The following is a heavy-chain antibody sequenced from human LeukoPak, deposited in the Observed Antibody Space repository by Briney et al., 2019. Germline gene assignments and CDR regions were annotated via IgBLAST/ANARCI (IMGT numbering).Heavy chain of an antibody. CDR3: VKGDNNILTGYYNSFEY. CDR2: ISGSGIST. Sequence: GGSLRLSCAASGFTFSSFAMSWVRQAPGKGLEWVSTISGSGISTYYADSVKGRFTISRDNSRNILYLQMNSLRAEDTALYYCVKGDNNILTGYYNSFEYWGQGTLVTVS. D-gene: IGHD3-9*01. J-gene: IGHJ4*02. V-gene: IGHV3-23*01. CDR1: GFTFSSFA.